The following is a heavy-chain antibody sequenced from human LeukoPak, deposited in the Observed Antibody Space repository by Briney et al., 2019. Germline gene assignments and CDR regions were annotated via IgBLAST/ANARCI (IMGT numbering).Heavy chain of an antibody. D-gene: IGHD1-26*01. CDR3: AREESYLFGY. Sequence: SQTLSLTCAISGDSVASNSAAWNWIRRSPSGGLEWLGRTYYRSKWYSDYAVSVKSRITINPDTSKNQFSLQLNSVTPEDTAVYYCAREESYLFGYWGQGTLVTVSS. J-gene: IGHJ4*02. CDR2: TYYRSKWYS. V-gene: IGHV6-1*01. CDR1: GDSVASNSAA.